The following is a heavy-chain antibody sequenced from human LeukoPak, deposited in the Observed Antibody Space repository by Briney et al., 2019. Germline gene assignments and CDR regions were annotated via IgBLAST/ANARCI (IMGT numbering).Heavy chain of an antibody. CDR1: GFTVRRNY. J-gene: IGHJ4*02. CDR2: IYSGETT. Sequence: GGSLRLSCAASGFTVRRNYMSWVRQAPGKGLEWVSVIYSGETTYYAESMRSRFNIFRDNSKNTLYLQMNSLGAEDTAVYYCARERYYYDTTGALDYWGQRTLVTVSS. V-gene: IGHV3-66*02. CDR3: ARERYYYDTTGALDY. D-gene: IGHD3-22*01.